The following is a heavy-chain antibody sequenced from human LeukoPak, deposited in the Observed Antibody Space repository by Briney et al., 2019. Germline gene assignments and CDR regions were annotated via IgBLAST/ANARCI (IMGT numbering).Heavy chain of an antibody. D-gene: IGHD6-25*01. CDR1: GYNFTSYW. CDR2: IYPGGSDT. Sequence: GESLKISCKGSGYNFTSYWIGWVRQMPGKGLEWMGIIYPGGSDTRYSPSFQGQVTISADKSISTAYLQWRSLKASDSAMYYCAISAPLGPDAFDIWGQGTMVTVSS. CDR3: AISAPLGPDAFDI. V-gene: IGHV5-51*01. J-gene: IGHJ3*02.